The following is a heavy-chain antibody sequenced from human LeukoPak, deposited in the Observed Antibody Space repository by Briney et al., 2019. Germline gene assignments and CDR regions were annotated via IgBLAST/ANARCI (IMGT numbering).Heavy chain of an antibody. Sequence: KPSETLSLTCTVSGGSISSYYWSWIRQPPGKGLEWIGYIYYSGSTNYNPSLKSRVTISVDTSKNQFSLKLSSVTAADTAVYYCAREGISGSYGYWGRGTLVTVSS. CDR1: GGSISSYY. D-gene: IGHD1-26*01. J-gene: IGHJ4*02. CDR3: AREGISGSYGY. CDR2: IYYSGST. V-gene: IGHV4-59*01.